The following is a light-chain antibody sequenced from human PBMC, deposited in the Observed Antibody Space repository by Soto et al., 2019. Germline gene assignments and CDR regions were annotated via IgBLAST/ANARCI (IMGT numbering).Light chain of an antibody. CDR3: QQRSNWPPALS. CDR2: GAS. Sequence: DIVLTQSPGTLSLSPGERASLSCRASQSVSSGHLAWYQQKPGQAPRLLIYGASSRATGIPDRFSGSGSGTDFTLTISRLEPEDFAVYYCQQRSNWPPALSFGGGTKVDIK. J-gene: IGKJ4*01. V-gene: IGKV3D-20*02. CDR1: QSVSSGH.